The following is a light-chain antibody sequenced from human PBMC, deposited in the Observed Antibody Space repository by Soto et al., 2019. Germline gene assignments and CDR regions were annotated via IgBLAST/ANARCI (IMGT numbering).Light chain of an antibody. J-gene: IGKJ1*01. CDR3: QQYGSSPWT. CDR2: GAS. Sequence: EIVLTQSPGTLSLSPGEGATLSCRASQSVSSNYLAWYQQKPSQAPRLLIYGASSRATGIPDRFSGSGSGTDFILTISRLEPEDFAVFYCQQYGSSPWTFGQGTKVEIK. V-gene: IGKV3-20*01. CDR1: QSVSSNY.